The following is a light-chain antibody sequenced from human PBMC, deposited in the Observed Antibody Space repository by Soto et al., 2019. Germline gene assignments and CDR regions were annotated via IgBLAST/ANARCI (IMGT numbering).Light chain of an antibody. CDR3: QQYYSSPYT. Sequence: PGERVTLSCRASQSVSSSYLTWYQQKPGQAPRLLIYGASTRATSIPARFSGSGSGTDFTLTISSLQPEDFATYYCQQYYSSPYTFGQGTKLEV. V-gene: IGKV3D-7*01. CDR1: QSVSSSY. CDR2: GAS. J-gene: IGKJ2*01.